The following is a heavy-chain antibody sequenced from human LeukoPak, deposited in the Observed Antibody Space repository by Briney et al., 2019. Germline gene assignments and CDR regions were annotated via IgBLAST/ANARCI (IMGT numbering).Heavy chain of an antibody. D-gene: IGHD3-10*01. CDR2: IKNDGSEE. J-gene: IGHJ4*02. V-gene: IGHV3-7*03. CDR1: GFTFSSYW. Sequence: GGSLRLSCAASGFTFSSYWMRWVRQAPGKGLKGVANIKNDGSEEYYVDSVKGRFTISRDNAKNSLFLQMNSLTVEDTAVYYCARAIRGSAVDTGDRWGQGTLVTVSS. CDR3: ARAIRGSAVDTGDR.